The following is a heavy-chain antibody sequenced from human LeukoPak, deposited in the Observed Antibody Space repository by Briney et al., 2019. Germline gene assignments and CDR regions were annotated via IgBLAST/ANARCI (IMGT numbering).Heavy chain of an antibody. Sequence: SSETLSLTCTVSGGSISSSSYYWGWIRQPPGKGLEWIGSIYYSGSTYYNPSLKSRVTISVDTSKNQFSLKLSSVTAADTAVYYCARHNGGWYSDYYYYMDVWGKGTTVTVSS. V-gene: IGHV4-39*01. J-gene: IGHJ6*03. CDR3: ARHNGGWYSDYYYYMDV. CDR2: IYYSGST. CDR1: GGSISSSSYY. D-gene: IGHD6-19*01.